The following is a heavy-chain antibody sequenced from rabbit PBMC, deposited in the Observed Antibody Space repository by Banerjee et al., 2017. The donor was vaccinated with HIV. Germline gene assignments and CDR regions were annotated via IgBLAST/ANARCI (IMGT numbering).Heavy chain of an antibody. Sequence: QLKESGGGLVQPGGSLKLSCKASGFDFSSYGISWVRQAPGKGLEWIGYIDPVFGSTYYASWVNGRFTISSHNAQNTLYLQLNSLTAADTATYFCSRGLVAGVLDLWGQGTLVTVS. CDR1: GFDFSSYG. V-gene: IGHV1S7*01. CDR2: IDPVFGST. D-gene: IGHD3-3*01. CDR3: SRGLVAGVLDL. J-gene: IGHJ3*01.